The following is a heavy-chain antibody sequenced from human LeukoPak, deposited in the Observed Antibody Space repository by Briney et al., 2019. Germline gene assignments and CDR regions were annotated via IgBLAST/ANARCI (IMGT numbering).Heavy chain of an antibody. CDR1: GLAVGSNY. J-gene: IGHJ4*02. D-gene: IGHD1-14*01. Sequence: PGGSLRLSCVASGLAVGSNYMSWVRQAPGKGLEWVSLIYSGGAIRYADSVKGRFTISRDSSKNTLFLQMNDLTVEDTARYYCARRLGNWGQGILVTVSS. CDR2: IYSGGAI. V-gene: IGHV3-53*01. CDR3: ARRLGN.